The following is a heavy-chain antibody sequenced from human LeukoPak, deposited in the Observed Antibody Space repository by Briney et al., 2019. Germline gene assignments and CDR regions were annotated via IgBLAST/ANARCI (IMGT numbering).Heavy chain of an antibody. D-gene: IGHD6-19*01. CDR1: GYTFTSYA. J-gene: IGHJ4*02. CDR2: INTNTGNP. V-gene: IGHV7-4-1*02. Sequence: ASVKVSCTASGYTFTSYAMNWVRQAPGQGLEWMGWINTNTGNPTYAQGFTGRFVFSLDTSVSTAYLQISSLKAEDTAVYYCARTPYSSGWTVLSTWGQGTLVTVSS. CDR3: ARTPYSSGWTVLST.